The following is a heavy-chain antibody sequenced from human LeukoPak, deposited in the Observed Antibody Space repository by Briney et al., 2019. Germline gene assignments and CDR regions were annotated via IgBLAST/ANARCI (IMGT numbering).Heavy chain of an antibody. Sequence: GESLKISGKGSGYSFTSYWIGWVRQMPGKGLEWMGILYPGDPDTRYSPSFQGQVTISADKSISTAYLQWSSLKAPDTAMYYCARGLRLGELSSPVDYWGQGTLVTVSS. D-gene: IGHD3-16*02. J-gene: IGHJ4*02. V-gene: IGHV5-51*01. CDR1: GYSFTSYW. CDR2: LYPGDPDT. CDR3: ARGLRLGELSSPVDY.